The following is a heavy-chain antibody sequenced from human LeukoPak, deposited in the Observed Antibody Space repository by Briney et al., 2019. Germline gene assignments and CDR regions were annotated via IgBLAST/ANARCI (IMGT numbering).Heavy chain of an antibody. V-gene: IGHV3-30*03. CDR1: GFTFSTHG. CDR2: ISNDGSNK. CDR3: ARSVLNLKLCSDY. Sequence: GRSLRLSCAASGFTFSTHGIHWVRQAPGKGLEWVAVISNDGSNKYYAGSVKGRFTISRDNSKNTVYLQMNSLRADDTAVYYCARSVLNLKLCSDYWGQGTLVTVSS. D-gene: IGHD5-24*01. J-gene: IGHJ4*02.